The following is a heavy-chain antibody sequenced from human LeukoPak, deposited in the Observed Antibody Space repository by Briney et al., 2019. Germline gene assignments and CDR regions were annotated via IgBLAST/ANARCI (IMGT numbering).Heavy chain of an antibody. Sequence: GGSLRLSCAASGFTFDDYAMHWVRQAPGKGLEWVSGISWNSGSIGYADSVKGRFTISRDNAKNSLYLQMNSLRAEDTAVYYCARDRTAMVRIFDYWGQGTLVTVSS. CDR2: ISWNSGSI. CDR3: ARDRTAMVRIFDY. J-gene: IGHJ4*02. V-gene: IGHV3-9*01. D-gene: IGHD5-18*01. CDR1: GFTFDDYA.